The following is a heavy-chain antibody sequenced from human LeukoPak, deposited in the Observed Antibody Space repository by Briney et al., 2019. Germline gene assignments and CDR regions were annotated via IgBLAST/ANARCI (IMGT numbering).Heavy chain of an antibody. CDR2: LYYSGST. CDR1: GGSISSRSHS. J-gene: IGHJ4*02. D-gene: IGHD5-12*01. CDR3: ATLVATRYYFDY. V-gene: IGHV4-39*01. Sequence: SETLSLTCTVSGGSISSRSHSWGWIRQPPGKGLEWIGSLYYSGSTYYNPSLKSRVTISVDTSKNQFSLKLTSVTAADTAVYFCATLVATRYYFDYWGQGTLVTVSS.